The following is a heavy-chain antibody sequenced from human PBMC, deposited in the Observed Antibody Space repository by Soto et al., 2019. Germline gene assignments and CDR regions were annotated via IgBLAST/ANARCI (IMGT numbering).Heavy chain of an antibody. D-gene: IGHD3-3*01. Sequence: EVQLVESGGGLVKPGGSLRLSCAASGFTFSNAWMSWVRQAPGKGLEWVGRIESKTDGGTTDYAAPVKGRFTISRDDSKNTLYLQMNSLKTEDTAVYYCTATIFGVVIILDYWGQGTLVTVSS. J-gene: IGHJ4*02. V-gene: IGHV3-15*04. CDR1: GFTFSNAW. CDR3: TATIFGVVIILDY. CDR2: IESKTDGGTT.